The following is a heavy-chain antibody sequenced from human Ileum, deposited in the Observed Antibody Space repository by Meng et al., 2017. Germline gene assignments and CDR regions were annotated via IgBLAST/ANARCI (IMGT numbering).Heavy chain of an antibody. D-gene: IGHD7-27*01. Sequence: QRQLQESGPGRGKPSETRSRRCTVSGGSISSSSHCCDWIRQPPGKGLEWIGSICYSGNTYYNPSLKSRVSMSVDTSKKQISLKLNSVTAADTAVYYCARRTGEVDLLDYWGQGTLVTVSS. V-gene: IGHV4-39*01. CDR2: ICYSGNT. CDR1: GGSISSSSHC. J-gene: IGHJ4*02. CDR3: ARRTGEVDLLDY.